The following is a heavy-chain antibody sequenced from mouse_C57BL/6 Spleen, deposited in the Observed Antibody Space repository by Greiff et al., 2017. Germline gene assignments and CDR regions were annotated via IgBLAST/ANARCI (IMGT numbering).Heavy chain of an antibody. CDR1: GYTFTDYY. CDR3: ARKKEEGYEAWFAY. J-gene: IGHJ3*01. CDR2: INPNHGGT. D-gene: IGHD2-2*01. V-gene: IGHV1-26*01. Sequence: VQLQQSGPELVKPGASVKISCKASGYTFTDYYMNWVKQSHGKSLEWIGDINPNHGGTSYNQKFKGKATLTVDKSSGTAYMELRSLTSEDAAVYNCARKKEEGYEAWFAYWGQGTLVTVSA.